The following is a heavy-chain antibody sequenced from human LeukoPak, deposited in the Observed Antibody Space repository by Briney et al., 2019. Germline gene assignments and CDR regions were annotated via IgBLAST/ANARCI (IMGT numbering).Heavy chain of an antibody. J-gene: IGHJ4*02. CDR1: GFTFSSHW. CDR3: ASGGHYYDNSGHDY. Sequence: GGSLRLSCAASGFTFSSHWMHWVRQAPGKGLVWVSRINSDGSSTSYADSVKGRFTISRDNAKNTLYLQMNSLRAEDTAVYYCASGGHYYDNSGHDYWGQGTLVTVSS. V-gene: IGHV3-74*01. D-gene: IGHD3-22*01. CDR2: INSDGSST.